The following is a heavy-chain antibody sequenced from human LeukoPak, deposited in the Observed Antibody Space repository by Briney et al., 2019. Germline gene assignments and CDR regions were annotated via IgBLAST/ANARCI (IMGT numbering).Heavy chain of an antibody. CDR1: GFTFSSYA. V-gene: IGHV3-30*04. D-gene: IGHD4-17*01. CDR2: ISYDGSNK. CDR3: ARDRYGDIEYFQH. J-gene: IGHJ1*01. Sequence: GSLRLSCAASGFTFSSYAMHWVRQAPGKGLEWVAVISYDGSNKYYADSVEGRFTISRDNSKNTLYLQMNSLRAEDTAVYYCARDRYGDIEYFQHWGQGTLVTVSS.